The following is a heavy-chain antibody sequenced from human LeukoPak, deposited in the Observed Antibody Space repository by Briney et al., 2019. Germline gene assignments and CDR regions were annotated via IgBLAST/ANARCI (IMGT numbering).Heavy chain of an antibody. D-gene: IGHD3-9*01. V-gene: IGHV3-73*01. CDR2: IRSKANSYAT. CDR3: TRLGYYDILTGYYDLDY. CDR1: GFTFSGSA. Sequence: GGSLRLSCAASGFTFSGSAMHWVRQASGKGLEWVGRIRSKANSYATAYAASVKSRFAISRDDSKNTAYLQMNSLKTEDTAVYYCTRLGYYDILTGYYDLDYWGQGTLVTVSS. J-gene: IGHJ4*02.